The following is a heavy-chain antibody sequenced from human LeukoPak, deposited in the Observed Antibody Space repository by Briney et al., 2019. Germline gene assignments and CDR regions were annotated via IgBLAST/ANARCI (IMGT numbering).Heavy chain of an antibody. J-gene: IGHJ4*02. CDR2: IYENGGTT. D-gene: IGHD6-19*01. V-gene: IGHV3-23*01. CDR1: GFTFRSHA. CDR3: AKDNRRHYTSGPNPDSLH. Sequence: GGSLGLSCVGSGFTFRSHAMSWVRQAPEKGLEFVSGIYENGGTTYYADSVKGRFSISRDNAKNSLYLQMDSLRVEDTAFYYCAKDNRRHYTSGPNPDSLHWGQGALVTVSS.